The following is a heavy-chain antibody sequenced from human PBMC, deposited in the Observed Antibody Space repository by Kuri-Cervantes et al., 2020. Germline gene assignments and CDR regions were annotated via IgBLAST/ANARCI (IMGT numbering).Heavy chain of an antibody. D-gene: IGHD6-19*01. Sequence: SQTLSLTCAVSGYSISSGYYWGWIRRSPVKGLEWIGSIYHSENSVNTYYNPSLMSRVTISEDTSKNQFSLKLSSVTAADTAVYYCASLQQWLVSPFDYWGQGTLVTVSS. CDR3: ASLQQWLVSPFDY. J-gene: IGHJ4*02. CDR1: GYSISSGYY. V-gene: IGHV4-38-2*01. CDR2: IYHSENSVNT.